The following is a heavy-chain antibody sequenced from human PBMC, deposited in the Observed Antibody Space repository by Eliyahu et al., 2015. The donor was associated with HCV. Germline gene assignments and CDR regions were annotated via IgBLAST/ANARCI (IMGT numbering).Heavy chain of an antibody. J-gene: IGHJ4*02. V-gene: IGHV1-2*02. Sequence: QVQLVQSGAEVKQPGXSVKVSCKAXGXXFTDFYIXWVRQAPGQGLECMGWVNPKSGGTNYAQKFQGRVTMTRDTSITTVYMELSRLRSDDTAIYYCARDRHTGGSYGLWGYWGQGTLVTVSS. CDR1: GXXFTDFY. CDR2: VNPKSGGT. D-gene: IGHD1-26*01. CDR3: ARDRHTGGSYGLWGY.